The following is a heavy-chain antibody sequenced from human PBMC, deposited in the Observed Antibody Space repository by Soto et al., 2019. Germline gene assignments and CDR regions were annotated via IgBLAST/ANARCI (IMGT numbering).Heavy chain of an antibody. CDR3: ARSIAAAGTGYFDY. D-gene: IGHD6-13*01. CDR2: IWYDGSNK. V-gene: IGHV3-33*01. CDR1: GFTFSSYG. J-gene: IGHJ4*02. Sequence: QVQLVESGGGVVQPGRSLRLSCAASGFTFSSYGMHWVHQAPGKGLEWVAVIWYDGSNKYYADSVKGRFTISRDNSKNTLYLQMNSLRAEDTAVYYCARSIAAAGTGYFDYWGQGTLVTVSS.